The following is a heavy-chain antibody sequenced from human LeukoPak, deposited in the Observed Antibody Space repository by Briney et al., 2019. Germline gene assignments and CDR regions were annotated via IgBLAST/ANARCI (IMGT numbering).Heavy chain of an antibody. CDR3: ARLPTFYYDSSHYHYDY. Sequence: GGSLRLSCAASGFIFSSYSMSWVRQAPGKGLEWASSISGSGPSTDYADSVKGRFTISRDKSKNTLYLQMNSLRAEGTAVYYCARLPTFYYDSSHYHYDYWGQGTLVTVSS. J-gene: IGHJ4*02. CDR1: GFIFSSYS. D-gene: IGHD3-22*01. V-gene: IGHV3-23*01. CDR2: ISGSGPST.